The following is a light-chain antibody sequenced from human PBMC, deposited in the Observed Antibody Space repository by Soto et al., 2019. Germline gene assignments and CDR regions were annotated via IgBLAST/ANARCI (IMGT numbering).Light chain of an antibody. CDR1: SSNIGSNT. CDR3: AAWDDSLNGVV. Sequence: QSVLTQPPSASGTPGQRVTISCSGSSSNIGSNTVNWYQQLPGTAPKLLIYSNNQRPSRDPDRFFVYKSGTSASLAISGFQSEDEADYYCAAWDDSLNGVVFGGGTKLTVL. J-gene: IGLJ2*01. CDR2: SNN. V-gene: IGLV1-44*01.